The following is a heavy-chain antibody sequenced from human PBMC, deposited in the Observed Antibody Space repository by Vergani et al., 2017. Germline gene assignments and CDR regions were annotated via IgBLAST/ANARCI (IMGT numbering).Heavy chain of an antibody. CDR1: GGSFTSYH. J-gene: IGHJ6*03. Sequence: QVQLQQWGGGLLKPSKTLSLTCVVNGGSFTSYHWTWIRQSPGEGLEWVGDIDHTGRPDYNPSLKSRLTMSVDKSRNQFSLTLNSVTATDTAISFCARVNTETNGHLYYYYYMDVWGQGTAVTVS. D-gene: IGHD4-11*01. CDR2: IDHTGRP. CDR3: ARVNTETNGHLYYYYYMDV. V-gene: IGHV4-34*01.